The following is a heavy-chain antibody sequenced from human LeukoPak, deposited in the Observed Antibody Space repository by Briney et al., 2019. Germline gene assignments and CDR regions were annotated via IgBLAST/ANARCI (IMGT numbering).Heavy chain of an antibody. V-gene: IGHV3-21*01. D-gene: IGHD6-13*01. J-gene: IGHJ6*03. CDR3: AKQPTRIAAAGTLGSYYMDV. CDR1: GFTFRSYS. CDR2: ISSIRNYI. Sequence: GGSLRLSCAASGFTFRSYSMNWVRQAPRKGLVWVSSISSIRNYIYYADSVKGRFTISRDNAKNSLYLQMNSLRAEDTAVYHCAKQPTRIAAAGTLGSYYMDVWGKGTTVTVSS.